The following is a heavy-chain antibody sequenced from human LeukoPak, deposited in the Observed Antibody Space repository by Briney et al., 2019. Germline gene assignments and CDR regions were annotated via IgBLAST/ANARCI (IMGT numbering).Heavy chain of an antibody. CDR1: GYTFTSYD. D-gene: IGHD2-2*01. J-gene: IGHJ6*03. CDR2: MNPNSGNT. Sequence: ASVKVSCKASGYTFTSYDINWVRQATGQGLEWMGWMNPNSGNTGYAQKFQGRVTMTRNTSISTAYMELSSLRSEDTAVYYCATKAPDIVVVPYYYYYMDVWGKGTTVTVSS. CDR3: ATKAPDIVVVPYYYYYMDV. V-gene: IGHV1-8*01.